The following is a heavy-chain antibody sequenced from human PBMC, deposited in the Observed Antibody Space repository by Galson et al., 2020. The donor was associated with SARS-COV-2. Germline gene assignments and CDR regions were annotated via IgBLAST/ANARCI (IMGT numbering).Heavy chain of an antibody. Sequence: SATLSLTCAVYGGSFRGYYWSWIRRPPGKGREWIGEIGHSGSTNYNPSLKSRLTISVDTSKNQFSLKLSSVTAADTAVYYCARGLDGGGGYWCFDLWGRGTLVTVSS. CDR2: IGHSGST. J-gene: IGHJ2*01. D-gene: IGHD2-15*01. CDR3: ARGLDGGGGYWCFDL. V-gene: IGHV4-34*01. CDR1: GGSFRGYY.